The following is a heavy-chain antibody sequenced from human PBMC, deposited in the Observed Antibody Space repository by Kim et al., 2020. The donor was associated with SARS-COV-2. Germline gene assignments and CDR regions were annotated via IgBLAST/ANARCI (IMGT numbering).Heavy chain of an antibody. Sequence: ASVKVSCKAYGYTFTNYGVHWVRQAPGQSLEWMGWVNAGNGDTHYSPKFQDRVTISRDTSATTAYMELSSLRSEDTAVYYCARPSFCAYGICPYYDYWGQGTLVAVSS. D-gene: IGHD2-8*01. CDR1: GYTFTNYG. CDR3: ARPSFCAYGICPYYDY. V-gene: IGHV1-3*01. CDR2: VNAGNGDT. J-gene: IGHJ4*02.